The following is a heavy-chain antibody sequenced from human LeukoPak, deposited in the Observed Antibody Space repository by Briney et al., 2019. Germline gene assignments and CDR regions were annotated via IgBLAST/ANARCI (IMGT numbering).Heavy chain of an antibody. CDR3: AKDRTAGGFDY. V-gene: IGHV3-23*01. CDR2: ISHSDDST. J-gene: IGHJ4*02. D-gene: IGHD3-16*01. Sequence: GGSLRLSCAASGFTFSSYTMTWVRQTPGKGLEWISSISHSDDSTYYADSVKGRFTISRDNSKNTLYLQMNSLRAEDTAVYYCAKDRTAGGFDYWGQGTLVTVSS. CDR1: GFTFSSYT.